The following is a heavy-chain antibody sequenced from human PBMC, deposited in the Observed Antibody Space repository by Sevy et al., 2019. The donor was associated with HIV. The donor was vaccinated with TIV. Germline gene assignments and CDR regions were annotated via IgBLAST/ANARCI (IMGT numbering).Heavy chain of an antibody. J-gene: IGHJ4*02. CDR1: GFTFSNAW. Sequence: GGSLRLSCAASGFTFSNAWMSWVRQAPGKGLEWVGRIKGKIYDGTMNYAAPVKGRFSISRDDPKNTLYLQMNSLKTEDTAVYYCTTASWSQEDYYNYWGQGTLVTVS. CDR2: IKGKIYDGTM. V-gene: IGHV3-15*01. CDR3: TTASWSQEDYYNY. D-gene: IGHD6-13*01.